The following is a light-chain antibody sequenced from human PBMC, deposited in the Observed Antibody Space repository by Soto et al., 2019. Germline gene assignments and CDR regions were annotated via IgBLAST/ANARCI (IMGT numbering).Light chain of an antibody. CDR2: SNN. J-gene: IGLJ3*02. V-gene: IGLV1-44*01. CDR3: AAWDDSLNGLWV. Sequence: QSVLTQPPSASGTPGQRVTISCSGSSSNIGSNTVNWYQQLPGTAPKLLIYSNNQRPSGVPDRFSGSKSGTSASLAIRGLQSEDEADYYCAAWDDSLNGLWVFGGGTKVTVL. CDR1: SSNIGSNT.